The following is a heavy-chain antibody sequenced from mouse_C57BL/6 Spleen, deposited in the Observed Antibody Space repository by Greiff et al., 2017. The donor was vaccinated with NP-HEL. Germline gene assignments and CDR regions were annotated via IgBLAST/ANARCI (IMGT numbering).Heavy chain of an antibody. V-gene: IGHV1-72*01. CDR3: ARASSSGAWFAY. J-gene: IGHJ3*01. CDR2: IDPNSGGT. Sequence: QVHVKQPGAELVKPGASVKLSCKAAGYTFTSYWMHWVKQRPGRGLEWIGRIDPNSGGTKYNEKFKSKATLTVDKPSSTAYMQLSSLTSEDSAVYYCARASSSGAWFAYWGQGTLVTVSA. D-gene: IGHD6-2*01. CDR1: GYTFTSYW.